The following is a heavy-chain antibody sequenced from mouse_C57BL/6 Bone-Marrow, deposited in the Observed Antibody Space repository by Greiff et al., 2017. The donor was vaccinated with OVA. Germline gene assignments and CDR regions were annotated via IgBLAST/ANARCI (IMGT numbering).Heavy chain of an antibody. CDR1: GFTFTDYY. Sequence: EVQLVESGGGLVQPGGSLILSCAASGFTFTDYYMSWVRQPPGKALEWLGFIRNKANGYTTEYSASVKGRFTISRDNSQSILYLQMNALRAEDSATYYCARYLLITTKAMDYWGQGTSVTVSS. CDR3: ARYLLITTKAMDY. D-gene: IGHD1-1*01. CDR2: IRNKANGYTT. V-gene: IGHV7-3*01. J-gene: IGHJ4*01.